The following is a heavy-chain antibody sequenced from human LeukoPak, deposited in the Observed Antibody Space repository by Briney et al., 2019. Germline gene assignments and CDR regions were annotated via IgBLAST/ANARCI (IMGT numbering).Heavy chain of an antibody. CDR1: GFTFRSYG. Sequence: GGSLRLSCAASGFTFRSYGMHWVRQAPGKGLEWVAVISYDGSNKYYADSVKGRFTISRDNSKNTLYLQMNSLRAEDTAVYYCAKERSSGWYGGAFDIWGQGTMVTVSS. V-gene: IGHV3-30*18. CDR3: AKERSSGWYGGAFDI. D-gene: IGHD6-19*01. J-gene: IGHJ3*02. CDR2: ISYDGSNK.